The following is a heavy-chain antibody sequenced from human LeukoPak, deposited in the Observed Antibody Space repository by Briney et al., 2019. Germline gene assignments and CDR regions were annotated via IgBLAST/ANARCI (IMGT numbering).Heavy chain of an antibody. CDR2: IYSGGNT. CDR3: ARVQDTPGDYGMDV. V-gene: IGHV3-53*01. Sequence: PGGSLRLSCAASGFTVSSNYLSWVRQAPGKGLEWVSVIYSGGNTYYADSVKGRFTISRDNSKNTLFLQMNSLRAEDTAMYYCARVQDTPGDYGMDVWGQGTTVTVSS. CDR1: GFTVSSNY. J-gene: IGHJ6*02. D-gene: IGHD3-10*01.